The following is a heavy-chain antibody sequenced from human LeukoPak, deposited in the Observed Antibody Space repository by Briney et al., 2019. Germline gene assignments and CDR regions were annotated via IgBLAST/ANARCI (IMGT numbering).Heavy chain of an antibody. CDR1: GFTVSSYA. Sequence: GGSLRLSCAASGFTVSSYAMSWVRQAPGKGLEWVSAISGSGGSTYYADSVKGRFTISRDNSKNTLYLQMNSLRAEDTAVYYCAKDLSDYYDSSGYYPHFDYWGQGTLVTVSS. J-gene: IGHJ4*02. CDR2: ISGSGGST. D-gene: IGHD3-22*01. V-gene: IGHV3-23*01. CDR3: AKDLSDYYDSSGYYPHFDY.